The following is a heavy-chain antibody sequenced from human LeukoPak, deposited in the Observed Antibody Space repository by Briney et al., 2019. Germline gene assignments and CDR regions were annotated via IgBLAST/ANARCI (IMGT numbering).Heavy chain of an antibody. CDR2: INPNSGGT. Sequence: ASVKVSCKASGYTFTGYYMHWVRQAPGQGLEWMGWINPNSGGTNHAQKFQGRVTMTRDTSISTAYMEVSSLRSDDTAVYYCATTYSSGWLNIDYWGQGTLVTVSS. CDR1: GYTFTGYY. V-gene: IGHV1-2*02. J-gene: IGHJ4*02. CDR3: ATTYSSGWLNIDY. D-gene: IGHD6-19*01.